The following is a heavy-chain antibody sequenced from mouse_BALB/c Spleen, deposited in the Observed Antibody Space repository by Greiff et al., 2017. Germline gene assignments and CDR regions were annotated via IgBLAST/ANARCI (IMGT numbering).Heavy chain of an antibody. CDR1: GFTFTDYY. CDR3: ARDPYDYDYAMDY. CDR2: IRNKANGYTT. V-gene: IGHV7-3*02. Sequence: EVMLVESGGGLVQPGGSLRLSCATSGFTFTDYYMSWVRQPPGKALEWLGFIRNKANGYTTEYSASVKGRFTISRDNSQSILYLQMNTLRAEDSATYYCARDPYDYDYAMDYWGQGTSVTVSS. J-gene: IGHJ4*01. D-gene: IGHD2-4*01.